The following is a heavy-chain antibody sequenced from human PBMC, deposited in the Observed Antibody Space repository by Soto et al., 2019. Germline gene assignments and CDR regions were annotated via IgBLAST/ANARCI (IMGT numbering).Heavy chain of an antibody. D-gene: IGHD3-22*01. V-gene: IGHV3-11*06. CDR3: ARDLEGYYADF. J-gene: IGHJ4*02. CDR1: GFTFGDFD. Sequence: QVYLVESGGGLVKPGGSLRLSCVTSGFTFGDFDMSWMRQAPGKGLEWVSYINSRSTYTNYADSVKGRFTVSRDNAKNSLSLQMNSLRVEDTAVYYCARDLEGYYADFWGQGTLVTVSP. CDR2: INSRSTYT.